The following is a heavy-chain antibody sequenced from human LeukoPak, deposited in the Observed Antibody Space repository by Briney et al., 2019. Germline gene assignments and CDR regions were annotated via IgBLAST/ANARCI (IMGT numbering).Heavy chain of an antibody. CDR3: ARDGYSYGYNFPYYYYYYMDV. J-gene: IGHJ6*03. Sequence: SETLSLTCTVSGGSISSSSYYWGWIRQPPGKGLEWIGSIYYSGSTYYNPSLKSRVTISVDTSKNQFSLKLSSVTAADTAVYYCARDGYSYGYNFPYYYYYYMDVWGKGTTVTVSS. D-gene: IGHD5-18*01. CDR2: IYYSGST. CDR1: GGSISSSSYY. V-gene: IGHV4-39*07.